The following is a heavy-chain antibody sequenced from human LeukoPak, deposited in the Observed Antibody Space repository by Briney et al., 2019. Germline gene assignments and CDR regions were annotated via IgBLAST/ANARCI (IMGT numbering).Heavy chain of an antibody. V-gene: IGHV3-13*01. CDR2: IGTAGDT. D-gene: IGHD6-13*01. CDR1: GFTFSSCD. CDR3: AKSGGLAAAGLGY. J-gene: IGHJ4*02. Sequence: GGSLRLSCAASGFTFSSCDMHWVRQATGKGLEWVSAIGTAGDTYYPGSVKGRFTISRENAKNSLYLQMNSLRAGDTAVYYCAKSGGLAAAGLGYWGQGTLVTVSS.